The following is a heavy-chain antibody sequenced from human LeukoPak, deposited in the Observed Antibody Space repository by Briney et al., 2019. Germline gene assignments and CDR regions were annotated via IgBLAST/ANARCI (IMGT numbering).Heavy chain of an antibody. CDR3: ARVFRLEYYYYYMHV. Sequence: PGGSLRLSCAASGFTFSSYWMSWVRQAPGKGLEGVANIKQDGSEKYYVDSVKGRFTISRDNAKNSLYLQMNSLRAEDTAVYYCARVFRLEYYYYYMHVWGKGTTVTVSS. D-gene: IGHD1-1*01. CDR2: IKQDGSEK. V-gene: IGHV3-7*01. CDR1: GFTFSSYW. J-gene: IGHJ6*03.